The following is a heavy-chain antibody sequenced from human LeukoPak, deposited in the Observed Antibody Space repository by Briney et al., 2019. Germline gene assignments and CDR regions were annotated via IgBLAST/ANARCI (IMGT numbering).Heavy chain of an antibody. CDR2: IYYSGST. D-gene: IGHD3-22*01. Sequence: PSETLSLTCTVSSGSISSYYWSWIRQPPGKGLEWIGYIYYSGSTNYNPSLKSRVTISVDTSKNQFSLKLSSVTAADTAVYYCARGKTYYDISKDAFDIWDQGTMVTVSS. CDR3: ARGKTYYDISKDAFDI. CDR1: SGSISSYY. J-gene: IGHJ3*02. V-gene: IGHV4-59*01.